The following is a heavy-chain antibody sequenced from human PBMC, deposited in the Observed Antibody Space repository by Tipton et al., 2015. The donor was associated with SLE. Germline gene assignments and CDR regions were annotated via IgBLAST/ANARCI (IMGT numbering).Heavy chain of an antibody. Sequence: GLVKPSQTLPLTCAISGDSVTSNTAAWNWIRQPPSRGLEWLGRTYFRSQWYDEYAPSVKSRITINPDTSKNQFSLQLDSVTPEDTAVYYCARGTVAFDVWGQGTMVTVSS. D-gene: IGHD4-17*01. V-gene: IGHV6-1*01. CDR3: ARGTVAFDV. CDR1: GDSVTSNTAA. CDR2: TYFRSQWYD. J-gene: IGHJ3*01.